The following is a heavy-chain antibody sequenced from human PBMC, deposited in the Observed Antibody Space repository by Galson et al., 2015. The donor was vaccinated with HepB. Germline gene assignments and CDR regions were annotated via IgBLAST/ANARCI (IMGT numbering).Heavy chain of an antibody. D-gene: IGHD5-24*01. V-gene: IGHV3-30*04. CDR3: ASLEMATMVDAFDI. Sequence: SLRLSCAASGFTFSSYAMHWVRQAPGKGLEWVAVISYDGSNKYYADSVKGRFTISRDNSKNTLYLQMNSLRAEDTAVYYCASLEMATMVDAFDIWGQGTMVTVSS. J-gene: IGHJ3*02. CDR1: GFTFSSYA. CDR2: ISYDGSNK.